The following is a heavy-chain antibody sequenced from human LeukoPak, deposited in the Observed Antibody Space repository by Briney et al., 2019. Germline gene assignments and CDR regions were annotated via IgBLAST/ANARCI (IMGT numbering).Heavy chain of an antibody. CDR3: AKGIAAAGYYFDY. Sequence: GGSLRLSCAASGFTFDDYAMHWVRQAPGKGLEWVSGISWNSGSIGYADSVKGRFTISRDNAKNSLYLQMNSLRAEDTALYYYAKGIAAAGYYFDYWGQGTLVTVSS. CDR1: GFTFDDYA. J-gene: IGHJ4*02. CDR2: ISWNSGSI. V-gene: IGHV3-9*01. D-gene: IGHD6-13*01.